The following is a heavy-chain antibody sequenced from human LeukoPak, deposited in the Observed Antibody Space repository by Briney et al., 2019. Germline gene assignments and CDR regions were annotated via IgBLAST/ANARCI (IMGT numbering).Heavy chain of an antibody. J-gene: IGHJ5*02. Sequence: GESLKISCKGSGYSFTSYWIGWVRPTPGKGLEWMGIIYPGDSETRYSPSFQGQVTISADKSISTAYPQWSSLKASDTAMYYCARHGDGYTYARFDPWGQGTLVTVSS. V-gene: IGHV5-51*01. CDR3: ARHGDGYTYARFDP. CDR2: IYPGDSET. D-gene: IGHD5-24*01. CDR1: GYSFTSYW.